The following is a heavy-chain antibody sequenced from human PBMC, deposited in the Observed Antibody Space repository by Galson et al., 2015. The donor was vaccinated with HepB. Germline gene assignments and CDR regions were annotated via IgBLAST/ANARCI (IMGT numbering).Heavy chain of an antibody. Sequence: SVKVSCKASGYTFTSYYMHWVRQAPGQGLEWMGIINPSGGTANYAQKFQGRVTITADESTSTAYMELSSLRSEDTAVYYCARDLGYIWGSYRRAPYFDYWGQGTLVTVSS. D-gene: IGHD3-16*02. J-gene: IGHJ4*02. CDR3: ARDLGYIWGSYRRAPYFDY. CDR2: INPSGGTA. CDR1: GYTFTSYY. V-gene: IGHV1-46*01.